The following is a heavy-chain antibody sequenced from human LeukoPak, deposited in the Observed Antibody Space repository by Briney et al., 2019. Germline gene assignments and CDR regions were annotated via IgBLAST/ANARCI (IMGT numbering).Heavy chain of an antibody. Sequence: PGGSLRLSCGASGFSFSSYWMSWVRQAPGKGLEWVANIKQDGSEKYYVDSVKGRFTISRDNAKNSLYLQMNSLRAEDTAVYYCARVIMGSLGYWGQGALVTVSS. D-gene: IGHD3-10*01. CDR2: IKQDGSEK. CDR3: ARVIMGSLGY. V-gene: IGHV3-7*05. J-gene: IGHJ4*02. CDR1: GFSFSSYW.